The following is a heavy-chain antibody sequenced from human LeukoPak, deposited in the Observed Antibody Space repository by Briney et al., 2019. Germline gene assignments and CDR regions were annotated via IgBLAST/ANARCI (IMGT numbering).Heavy chain of an antibody. D-gene: IGHD7-27*01. CDR2: INAGTGNT. CDR1: GYTFTSYT. Sequence: EASVKVSCKASGYTFTSYTMHWVRQAPGQRLEWMGWINAGTGNTKYSQKDQGRVTISRDTSASTTYMELSSLRSEDTAVYYCAREAWGGYFDYWGQGTLVTASS. CDR3: AREAWGGYFDY. V-gene: IGHV1-3*01. J-gene: IGHJ4*02.